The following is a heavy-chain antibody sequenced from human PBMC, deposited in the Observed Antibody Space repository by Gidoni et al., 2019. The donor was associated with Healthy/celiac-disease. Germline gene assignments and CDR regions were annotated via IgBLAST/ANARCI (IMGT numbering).Heavy chain of an antibody. Sequence: QVQLVQSGAEVKKPGASVKVSCKASGYTFTSYYMHWVRQAPGQGLEWMGIINPSGGSTSYAQKFQGRVTMTRDTSTSTVYMELSSLRSEDTAVYYCARALRFLEWLQNEFSGRQFDYWGQGTLVTVSS. CDR1: GYTFTSYY. J-gene: IGHJ4*02. V-gene: IGHV1-46*01. CDR2: INPSGGST. CDR3: ARALRFLEWLQNEFSGRQFDY. D-gene: IGHD3-3*01.